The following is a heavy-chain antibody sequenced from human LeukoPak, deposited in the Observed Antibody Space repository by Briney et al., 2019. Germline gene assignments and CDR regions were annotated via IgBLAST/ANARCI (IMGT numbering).Heavy chain of an antibody. J-gene: IGHJ3*02. V-gene: IGHV4-39*01. Sequence: PSETLSLTCTVSGGSISSSSYYWGWIRQPPGKGLEWIGSIYYSGSTYYNPSLKGRVTISVDTSKNQFSLKLSSVTAADTAVYYCARHQKYSNIPDASDIWGQGTMVTVSS. D-gene: IGHD6-6*01. CDR2: IYYSGST. CDR1: GGSISSSSYY. CDR3: ARHQKYSNIPDASDI.